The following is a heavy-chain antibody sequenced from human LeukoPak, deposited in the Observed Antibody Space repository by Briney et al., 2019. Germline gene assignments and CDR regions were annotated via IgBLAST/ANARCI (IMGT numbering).Heavy chain of an antibody. CDR1: GFTFSDYY. Sequence: GGSLRLSCAASGFTFSDYYMSWIRQAPGKGLEWVSYISSSGSTIYYADSVKGRFTISRDNAKNSLYLQMNSLRAKDTAVYYCAPRIAAAANHYWGQGTLVTVSS. D-gene: IGHD6-13*01. V-gene: IGHV3-11*04. CDR3: APRIAAAANHY. CDR2: ISSSGSTI. J-gene: IGHJ4*02.